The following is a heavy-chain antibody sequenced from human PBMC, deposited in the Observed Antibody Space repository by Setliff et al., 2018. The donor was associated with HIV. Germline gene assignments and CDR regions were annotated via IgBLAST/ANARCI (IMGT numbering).Heavy chain of an antibody. J-gene: IGHJ6*02. V-gene: IGHV4-61*02. Sequence: TVSGGSINSGGYYWVWIRQPALKGLEWIGRIYTSGLTNYNPSLKSRVTISADTSKNQVSLKLSSVTASDTAVYYCARARYIVIRGDAGMDVWGPGTTVTVSS. CDR3: ARARYIVIRGDAGMDV. D-gene: IGHD3-10*01. CDR1: GGSINSGGYY. CDR2: IYTSGLT.